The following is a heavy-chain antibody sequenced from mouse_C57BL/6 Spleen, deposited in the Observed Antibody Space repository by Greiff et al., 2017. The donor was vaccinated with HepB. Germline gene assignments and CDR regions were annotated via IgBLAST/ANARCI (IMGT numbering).Heavy chain of an antibody. CDR3: ARFGRRAMDY. D-gene: IGHD1-1*01. J-gene: IGHJ4*01. CDR1: GYTFTSYT. V-gene: IGHV1-4*01. Sequence: QVQLKESGAELARPGASVKMSCKASGYTFTSYTMHWVKQRPGQGLEWIGYINPSSGYTKYNQKFKDKATLTVDKSSSTAYMELRSLTSEDSAVYYCARFGRRAMDYWGQGTSVTVSS. CDR2: INPSSGYT.